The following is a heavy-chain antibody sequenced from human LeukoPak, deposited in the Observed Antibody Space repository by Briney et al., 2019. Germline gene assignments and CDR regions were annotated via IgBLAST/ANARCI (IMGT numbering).Heavy chain of an antibody. CDR2: ISSGGSTI. D-gene: IGHD6-13*01. V-gene: IGHV3-11*01. Sequence: GGSLRLSCAASGFTFSDYYMSWIRQAPGKGLEWISYISSGGSTIYYADSVRGQFTISRDNAKKSLYLQMNSLRAGDTAVYYCARVQKGIAAAGTGGGWFEPWGQGTLVTVS. CDR3: ARVQKGIAAAGTGGGWFEP. CDR1: GFTFSDYY. J-gene: IGHJ5*02.